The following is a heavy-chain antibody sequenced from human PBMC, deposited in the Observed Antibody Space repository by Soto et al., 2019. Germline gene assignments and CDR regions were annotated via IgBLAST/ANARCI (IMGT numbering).Heavy chain of an antibody. Sequence: QVQLQESGPGLVKPSETLSLTCTVSGASISSHYWSWIRQAPGKGLEWIANINYNGNTNYNPSLKSQLTISVDTSKNQFALTVISVTAADTAVYYCAGGGSIVVATRRLMDVWGRGTTVTVSS. V-gene: IGHV4-59*08. CDR1: GASISSHY. J-gene: IGHJ6*03. CDR2: INYNGNT. D-gene: IGHD3-22*01. CDR3: AGGGSIVVATRRLMDV.